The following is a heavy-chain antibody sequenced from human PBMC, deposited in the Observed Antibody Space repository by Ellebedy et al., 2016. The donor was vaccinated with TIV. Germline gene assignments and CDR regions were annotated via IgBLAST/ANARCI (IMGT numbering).Heavy chain of an antibody. Sequence: GESLKISCKGSGYTFGNYWIDWVRQIPGKGLAWMGPLYPGASDTTYSPSLEGQVTISADKSISTAYLQWSNLKASDTAMHYCARHPANLTGDMSVRIGYLQDWGQGTLVTVSS. CDR1: GYTFGNYW. J-gene: IGHJ1*01. CDR2: LYPGASDT. CDR3: ARHPANLTGDMSVRIGYLQD. V-gene: IGHV5-51*01. D-gene: IGHD2-21*02.